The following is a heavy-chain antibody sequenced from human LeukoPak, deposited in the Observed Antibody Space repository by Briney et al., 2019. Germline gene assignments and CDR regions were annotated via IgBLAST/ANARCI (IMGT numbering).Heavy chain of an antibody. J-gene: IGHJ5*02. D-gene: IGHD3-10*01. CDR1: GYSFTSYW. CDR3: ARHSHMVRGGVRYNWFDP. Sequence: GESLKISCKGSGYSFTSYWIGWVRQMPGKGLEWMGIIYPGDSDTRYGPSFQGQVTISADKSISTAYLQWSSLKASDTAKYYCARHSHMVRGGVRYNWFDPWGQGTLVTVSS. V-gene: IGHV5-51*01. CDR2: IYPGDSDT.